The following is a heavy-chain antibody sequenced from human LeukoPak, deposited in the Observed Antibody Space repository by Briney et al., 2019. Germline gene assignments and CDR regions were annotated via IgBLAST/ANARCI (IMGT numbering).Heavy chain of an antibody. CDR3: ARDGSGLAVRGWFDF. J-gene: IGHJ5*01. V-gene: IGHV3-33*01. D-gene: IGHD3-10*01. CDR1: GFTFNKYG. Sequence: GGSLRLSCVASGFTFNKYGIHWVRQAPGKGLEWVAVIWNDGSNEYYADSVKGRLAISRDNDKSTVNLQMNSLRAEDTAVYYCARDGSGLAVRGWFDFWGQGTLVTVSS. CDR2: IWNDGSNE.